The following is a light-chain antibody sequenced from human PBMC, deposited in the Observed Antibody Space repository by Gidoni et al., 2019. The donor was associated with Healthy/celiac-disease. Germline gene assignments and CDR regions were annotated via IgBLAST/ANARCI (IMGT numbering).Light chain of an antibody. V-gene: IGKV1-39*01. CDR1: QSISSY. CDR3: QQRYRPLLSP. CDR2: AAS. J-gene: IGKJ2*01. Sequence: DIQRRESPSSLSASVGDRVTITCRASQSISSYLNWYQQKPGKAPKLLIYAASSLQSGVPSRFSGSGSGTDFTLTISSLQPEDFATYYCQQRYRPLLSPFGQXTKLE.